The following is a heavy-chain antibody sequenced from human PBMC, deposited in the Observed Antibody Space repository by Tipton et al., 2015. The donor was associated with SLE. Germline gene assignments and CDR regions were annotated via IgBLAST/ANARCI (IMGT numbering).Heavy chain of an antibody. CDR2: IKSKTDGGTT. J-gene: IGHJ6*02. CDR3: TTDYGGYCSGGSCEYYYYYGMDV. D-gene: IGHD2-15*01. Sequence: GSLRLSCAASGFTFSSYWMSWVRQAPGKGLEWVGRIKSKTDGGTTDYAAPVKGRFTISRDDSKNTLYLQMNSLKTEDTAVYYCTTDYGGYCSGGSCEYYYYYGMDVWGQGTTVTVSS. V-gene: IGHV3-15*01. CDR1: GFTFSSYW.